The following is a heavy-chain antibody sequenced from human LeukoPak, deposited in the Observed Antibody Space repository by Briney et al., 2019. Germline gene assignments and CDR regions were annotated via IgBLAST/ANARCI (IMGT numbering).Heavy chain of an antibody. CDR2: IKSGGGT. CDR1: DFNVRGND. J-gene: IGHJ3*02. CDR3: ARDSTRSAFDI. Sequence: GGSPRLSCAASDFNVRGNDMTWVRQAPGKGLEWVSVIKSGGGTYYADSVKGRFTISRDNPKNALYLQMNSLRAEDTAIYYCARDSTRSAFDIWGRGTMVTVSS. V-gene: IGHV3-53*01.